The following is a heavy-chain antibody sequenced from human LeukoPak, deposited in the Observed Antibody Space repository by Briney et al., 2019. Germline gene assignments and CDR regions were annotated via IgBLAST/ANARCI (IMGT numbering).Heavy chain of an antibody. Sequence: SVKVSCKASGGTFSSYAISWVRQAPGQGLEWMGRTIPILGIANYAQKFQGRVTITADKSTSTAYMELSSLRSEDTAVYYCARDGSLAFDIWGQGTMVTVSS. CDR2: TIPILGIA. CDR3: ARDGSLAFDI. CDR1: GGTFSSYA. V-gene: IGHV1-69*04. J-gene: IGHJ3*02.